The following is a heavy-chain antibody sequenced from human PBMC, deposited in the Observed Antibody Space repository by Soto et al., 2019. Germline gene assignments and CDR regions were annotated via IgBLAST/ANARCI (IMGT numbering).Heavy chain of an antibody. CDR1: GGSISSSSYY. CDR2: IYYSGST. Sequence: QLQLQESGPGLVKPSETLSLTCTVSGGSISSSSYYWGWIRQPPGKGLEWMGSIYYSGSTYYNPSLKSRVTISVDTSKNQFSLKLSSVTAADTAVYYCARTSSTSCPSCRTPNYGMDVWGQGTTVTVSS. V-gene: IGHV4-39*01. CDR3: ARTSSTSCPSCRTPNYGMDV. J-gene: IGHJ6*02. D-gene: IGHD2-2*01.